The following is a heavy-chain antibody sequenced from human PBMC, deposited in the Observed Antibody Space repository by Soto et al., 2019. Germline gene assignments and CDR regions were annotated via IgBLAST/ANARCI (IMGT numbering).Heavy chain of an antibody. CDR1: GFTFSDHY. Sequence: EVQLVESGGGLVQPGGSLRLSCVASGFTFSDHYMDWVRQAPGKGLEWVGRTRNKANSYTTEYAASVKGRFTISRDDSRKSLYLQMNSLEIEDTAVYYCTRDLVDGVPRGLDVWGQGTTFTVSS. CDR2: TRNKANSYTT. V-gene: IGHV3-72*01. D-gene: IGHD2-8*01. J-gene: IGHJ6*02. CDR3: TRDLVDGVPRGLDV.